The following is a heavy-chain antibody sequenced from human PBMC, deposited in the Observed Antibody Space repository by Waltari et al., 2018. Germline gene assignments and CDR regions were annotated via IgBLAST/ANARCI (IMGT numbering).Heavy chain of an antibody. CDR3: ARVREQLGRAQYYYYYMDV. V-gene: IGHV4-39*07. J-gene: IGHJ6*03. Sequence: QLQLQESGPGLVKPSETLSLTCTVSGGSISSSSYYWGWIRQPPGKGLEWIGSIYYSGSTYYNPSLKSRVTISVDTSKNQFSLKLSSVTAADTAVYYCARVREQLGRAQYYYYYMDVWGKGTTVTISS. CDR2: IYYSGST. D-gene: IGHD6-6*01. CDR1: GGSISSSSYY.